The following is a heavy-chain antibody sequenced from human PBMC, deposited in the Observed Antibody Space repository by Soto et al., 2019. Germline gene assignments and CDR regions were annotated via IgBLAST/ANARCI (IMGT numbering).Heavy chain of an antibody. CDR2: TYYRSKWYN. J-gene: IGHJ3*02. D-gene: IGHD2-2*01. CDR1: GDSVSSNGAA. CDR3: ARDPGLHCSSTSCYSDAFDI. V-gene: IGHV6-1*01. Sequence: SQTLSLTCAISGDSVSSNGAAWNWIRQSPSRGLEWLGRTYYRSKWYNDYAVSVKSRITINPDTSKNQFSLQLNSVTPEDTAVYYCARDPGLHCSSTSCYSDAFDIWGQGTMVTVSS.